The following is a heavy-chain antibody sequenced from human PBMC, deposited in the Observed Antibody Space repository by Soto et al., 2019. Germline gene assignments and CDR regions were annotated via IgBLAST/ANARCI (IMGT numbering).Heavy chain of an antibody. CDR3: ARAPVVTDAFDI. CDR2: ISSSGSTI. V-gene: IGHV3-48*03. CDR1: GFTFSSYA. J-gene: IGHJ3*02. D-gene: IGHD2-21*02. Sequence: EVQLVESGGGLVQPGGSLRLSCAASGFTFSSYAMNWVRQAPGKGLEGVSYISSSGSTIYYADSVKGRFTISRDNAKNSLYLQMNSLRAEDTAVYYCARAPVVTDAFDIWGQGTMVTVSS.